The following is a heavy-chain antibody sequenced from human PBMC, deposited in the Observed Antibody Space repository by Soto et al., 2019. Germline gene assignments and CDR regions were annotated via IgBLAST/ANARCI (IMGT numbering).Heavy chain of an antibody. D-gene: IGHD6-19*01. CDR3: ARGVAGHDY. V-gene: IGHV1-69*02. CDR1: GGTFSSYT. CDR2: IIPILGIA. J-gene: IGHJ4*02. Sequence: QVQLVQSGAEVKKPGSSVKVSCKASGGTFSSYTISWVRQAPGQGLEWMGRIIPILGIANYAQKFQGRVTXTADKSQWTAYMELSSLRSEGTARYYCARGVAGHDYWGQGTLVTVSS.